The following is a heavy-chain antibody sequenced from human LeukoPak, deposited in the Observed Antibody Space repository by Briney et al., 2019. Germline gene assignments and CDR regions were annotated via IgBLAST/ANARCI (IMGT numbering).Heavy chain of an antibody. CDR3: ARRQNWILDY. D-gene: IGHD1-1*01. Sequence: SETLSLTCTVSGGSISSYYWSRIRQPPGKGLEWIGYIYYSGSTNYNPSLKSRVTISVDTSKNQFSLKLSSVTAADTAVYYCARRQNWILDYWGQGTLVTVSS. J-gene: IGHJ4*02. V-gene: IGHV4-59*08. CDR2: IYYSGST. CDR1: GGSISSYY.